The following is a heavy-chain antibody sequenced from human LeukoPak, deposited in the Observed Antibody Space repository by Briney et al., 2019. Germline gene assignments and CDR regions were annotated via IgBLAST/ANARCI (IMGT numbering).Heavy chain of an antibody. D-gene: IGHD3-3*01. Sequence: GGSLRLSCAASGFTFSSYAMSWVRQAPGKGLEWVSAISGSGGSTYYADSVKGRFTISRDNSKNTLYLQMNSLRAEDTAVYYCARDALRFLEWLFEFDPWGQGTLVTVSS. CDR1: GFTFSSYA. J-gene: IGHJ5*02. CDR3: ARDALRFLEWLFEFDP. V-gene: IGHV3-23*01. CDR2: ISGSGGST.